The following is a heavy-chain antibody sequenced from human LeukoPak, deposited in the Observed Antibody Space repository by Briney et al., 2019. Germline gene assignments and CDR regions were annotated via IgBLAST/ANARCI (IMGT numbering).Heavy chain of an antibody. CDR2: INPSGGST. J-gene: IGHJ3*02. V-gene: IGHV1-46*01. CDR1: AYTFTSYY. D-gene: IGHD6-13*01. Sequence: ASVTLSCKASAYTFTSYYMHWVRHAPGHGLEWMGIINPSGGSTSYAQKLQGRVTMTTDTSTSTAYMELRSLRSDDTAVYYCARGRTAGDDAFDIWGQGTMVTVSS. CDR3: ARGRTAGDDAFDI.